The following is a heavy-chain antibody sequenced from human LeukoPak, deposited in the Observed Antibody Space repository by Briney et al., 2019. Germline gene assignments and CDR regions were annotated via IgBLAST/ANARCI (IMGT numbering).Heavy chain of an antibody. Sequence: HPGGSLRLSCVVSGFTVSSNYMSWVRQAPGKGLEWVSVLYSGGNTYHADSVKGRFTISRDNSKNTLYLQMNSLRAEDTAVYYCAREGASSSFGYWGQGTLVTVSP. D-gene: IGHD6-13*01. V-gene: IGHV3-53*01. J-gene: IGHJ4*02. CDR1: GFTVSSNY. CDR2: LYSGGNT. CDR3: AREGASSSFGY.